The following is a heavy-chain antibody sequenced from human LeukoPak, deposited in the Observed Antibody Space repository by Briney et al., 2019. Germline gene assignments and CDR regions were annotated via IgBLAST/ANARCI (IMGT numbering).Heavy chain of an antibody. D-gene: IGHD5-18*01. CDR2: IYYSGST. CDR3: ARQGSIQLWLNYFDY. Sequence: SETLSLTCTVSGYSISSGYYWGWIRQPPGKGLEWIGSIYYSGSTYYNPSLKSRVTISVDTSKNQFSLKLSSVTAADTAVYYCARQGSIQLWLNYFDYWGQGTLVTVSS. J-gene: IGHJ4*02. CDR1: GYSISSGYY. V-gene: IGHV4-38-2*02.